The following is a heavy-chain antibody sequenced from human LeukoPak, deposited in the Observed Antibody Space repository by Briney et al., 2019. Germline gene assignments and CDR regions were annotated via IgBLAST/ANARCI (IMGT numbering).Heavy chain of an antibody. CDR2: ISGSGGST. V-gene: IGHV3-23*01. CDR1: GFTLRDYY. CDR3: AKALRSIYYYYMDV. Sequence: GGSLRLSCAASGFTLRDYYMSWVRQAPGKGLEWVSAISGSGGSTYYTDSVKGRFTISRDNSRSTLYLHLNSLRAEDTAVYWCAKALRSIYYYYMDVWGNGTTVTVSS. D-gene: IGHD3-10*01. J-gene: IGHJ6*03.